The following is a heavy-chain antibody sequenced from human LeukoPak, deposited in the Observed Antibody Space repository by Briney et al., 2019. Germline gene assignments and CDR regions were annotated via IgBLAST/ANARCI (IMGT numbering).Heavy chain of an antibody. CDR2: IIPIFGTA. D-gene: IGHD6-6*01. CDR1: GGTFSSYA. Sequence: ASVKVSCKASGGTFSSYAISWVRQAPGQGLEWMGGIIPIFGTANYAQKFQGRVTITADESTSTAYMELSSLRSEDTAVYYCARDHPVYSSSSGEGNFFDYWGQGTLVTASS. CDR3: ARDHPVYSSSSGEGNFFDY. V-gene: IGHV1-69*13. J-gene: IGHJ4*02.